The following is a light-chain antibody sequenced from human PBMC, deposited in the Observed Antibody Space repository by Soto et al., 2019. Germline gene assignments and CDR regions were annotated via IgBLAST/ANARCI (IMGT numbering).Light chain of an antibody. Sequence: EIVLTQSPGTPSLSPGERATLSCRASQSVSSSSLAWYQQKPGQGPRLLIYDASNRATGIPARFSGSGSGTDFTLTISSLEPEDFAVYYCQQYGSSPRITFGQGTRLEIK. CDR1: QSVSSSS. J-gene: IGKJ5*01. V-gene: IGKV3-20*01. CDR2: DAS. CDR3: QQYGSSPRIT.